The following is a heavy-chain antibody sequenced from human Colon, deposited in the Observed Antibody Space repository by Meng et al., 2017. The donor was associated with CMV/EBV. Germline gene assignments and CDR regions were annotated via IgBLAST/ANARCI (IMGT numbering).Heavy chain of an antibody. CDR2: ISSSRHST. D-gene: IGHD5-24*01. J-gene: IGHJ4*02. Sequence: SGFAFSNYPMSWFCQAPGKGLECVSSISSSRHSTFYAASVKGRFTISRDNSKNTLFLQMSSLRVEDTAVYFCAKEEGRDGYNFDSWGPGTLVTVSS. CDR3: AKEEGRDGYNFDS. CDR1: GFAFSNYP. V-gene: IGHV3-23*01.